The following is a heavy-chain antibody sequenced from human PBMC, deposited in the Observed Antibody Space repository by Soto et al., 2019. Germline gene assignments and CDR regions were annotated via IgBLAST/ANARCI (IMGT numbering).Heavy chain of an antibody. D-gene: IGHD2-2*01. V-gene: IGHV1-69*08. CDR2: IIPSLGIA. CDR1: GGTFSSYT. Sequence: QVQLVQSGAEVKKPGSSVKVSCKASGGTFSSYTISCVRQAPGQGLEWMGRIIPSLGIANYAQKFQGRVTITADKSTSTAYMELSSLRSEDTAVYYCARDRECSSTSCYEFYYYYYMDVWGKGTTVTVSS. J-gene: IGHJ6*03. CDR3: ARDRECSSTSCYEFYYYYYMDV.